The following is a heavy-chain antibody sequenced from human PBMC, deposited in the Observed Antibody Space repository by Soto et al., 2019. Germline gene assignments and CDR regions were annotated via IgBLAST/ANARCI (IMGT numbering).Heavy chain of an antibody. CDR3: AKDRWIQLWSPDFDY. V-gene: IGHV3-7*01. Sequence: GGSLRLSCAASEFTFSRYWMSWVRQAPGKGLEWVANIKQDGSEKYYVDSVKGRFTISRDNAKNSLYLQMNSLRAEDTAMYYCAKDRWIQLWSPDFDYWGQGTLVTVSS. D-gene: IGHD5-18*01. CDR1: EFTFSRYW. CDR2: IKQDGSEK. J-gene: IGHJ4*02.